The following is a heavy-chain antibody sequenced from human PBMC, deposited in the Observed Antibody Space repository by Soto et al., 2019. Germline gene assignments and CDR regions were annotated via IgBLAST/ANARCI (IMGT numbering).Heavy chain of an antibody. CDR2: ISGSGGST. CDR1: GFTFSSYA. CDR3: ARDRRSSGWSSLNYFDE. J-gene: IGHJ4*02. Sequence: PGGSLRLSCAASGFTFSSYAMSWVRQAPGKWLEWVSAISGSGGSTYYADSVKGRFTTSRDNSKNTLYLQMNSLRAEDTAVYYCARDRRSSGWSSLNYFDEWGEGXLVTV. D-gene: IGHD6-19*01. V-gene: IGHV3-23*01.